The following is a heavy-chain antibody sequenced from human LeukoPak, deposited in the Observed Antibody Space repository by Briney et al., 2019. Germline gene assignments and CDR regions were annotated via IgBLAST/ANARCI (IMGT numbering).Heavy chain of an antibody. D-gene: IGHD6-13*01. CDR3: ARSDGIATAGPFDY. Sequence: PGGSLRLSCAASGFTFSSYWMHWVRHAPGKGLEWVSVTYGGGSTYYADSVKGRFTISRDNSKNTLYLQTNTLRAEDTAVYYCARSDGIATAGPFDYWGQGTLVTVS. J-gene: IGHJ4*02. CDR2: TYGGGST. CDR1: GFTFSSYW. V-gene: IGHV3-53*01.